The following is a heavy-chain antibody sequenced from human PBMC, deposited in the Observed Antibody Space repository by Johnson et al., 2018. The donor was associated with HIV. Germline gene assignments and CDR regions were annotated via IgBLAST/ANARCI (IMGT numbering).Heavy chain of an antibody. J-gene: IGHJ3*02. D-gene: IGHD5-12*01. CDR2: TKQDGSEK. V-gene: IGHV3-7*05. CDR1: GFTFSSYW. Sequence: VQLVESGGGVVQPGRSLRLACAASGFTFSSYWMSWVRQAPGQGLEWVAHTKQDGSEKYYVASVKGRFTISRDNAKNSLYLPMNSLRAEDTAVYYCARARAYSGYDDAFDIWGQGTMVTVSS. CDR3: ARARAYSGYDDAFDI.